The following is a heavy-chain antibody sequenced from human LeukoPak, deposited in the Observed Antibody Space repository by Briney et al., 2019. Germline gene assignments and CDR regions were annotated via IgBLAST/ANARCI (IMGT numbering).Heavy chain of an antibody. CDR1: GGSISSGGYS. D-gene: IGHD3-22*01. J-gene: IGHJ4*02. V-gene: IGHV4-30-2*01. CDR2: IYHSGST. Sequence: PSETLSLTCAVSGGSISSGGYSWSWIRQPPGKGLEWIGYIYHSGSTYYNPSLKSRVTISVDRSKNQFSLKLSSVTAADTAVYYCASYYFHGGPGYWGQGTLVTVSS. CDR3: ASYYFHGGPGY.